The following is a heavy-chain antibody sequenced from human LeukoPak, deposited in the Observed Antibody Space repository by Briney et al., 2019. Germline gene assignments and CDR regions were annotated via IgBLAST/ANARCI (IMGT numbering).Heavy chain of an antibody. CDR3: ARSLGIVGATQYYFDY. CDR1: GDSVSSNSAA. D-gene: IGHD1-26*01. CDR2: TYYRSKWYN. Sequence: SQTLSLTCAISGDSVSSNSAAWNWIRQSPSRGLEWLGRTYYRSKWYNDYAVSVKSRITINPDTSKNQFSLQLNSVTPEDTAVYYCARSLGIVGATQYYFDYWGQGTLVTVSS. J-gene: IGHJ4*02. V-gene: IGHV6-1*01.